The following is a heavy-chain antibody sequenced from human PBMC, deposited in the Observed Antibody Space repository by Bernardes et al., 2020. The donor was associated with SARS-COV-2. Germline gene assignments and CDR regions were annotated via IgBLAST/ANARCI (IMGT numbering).Heavy chain of an antibody. CDR2: ISYSGTT. CDR3: ARALHKSNWYWGWFDP. Sequence: SETLSRTCTVSGGSISANSDLWVWIRQPPGKGLDWIGTISYSGTTHYNPSLKSRVTISVDTSKSQFSLTLSSVTAADTAVYYCARALHKSNWYWGWFDPCGQGTLVTVSS. V-gene: IGHV4-39*01. CDR1: GGSISANSDL. J-gene: IGHJ5*02. D-gene: IGHD1-20*01.